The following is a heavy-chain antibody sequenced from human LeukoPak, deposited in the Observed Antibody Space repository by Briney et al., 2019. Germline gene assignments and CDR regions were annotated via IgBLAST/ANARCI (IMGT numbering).Heavy chain of an antibody. CDR3: ARLATMVRGVIHWFDP. D-gene: IGHD3-10*01. Sequence: SENLSLTCTVSGGSISSYYWSWIRQPPGKGLEWIGYIYYSGSTNYNPSLKSRVTISVDTSKNQFSLKLSSVTAADTAVYYCARLATMVRGVIHWFDPWGQGTLVTVSS. V-gene: IGHV4-59*08. CDR2: IYYSGST. J-gene: IGHJ5*02. CDR1: GGSISSYY.